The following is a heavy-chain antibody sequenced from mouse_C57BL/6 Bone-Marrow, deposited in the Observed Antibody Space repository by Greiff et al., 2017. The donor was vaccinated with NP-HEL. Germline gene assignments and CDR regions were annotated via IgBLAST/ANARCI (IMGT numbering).Heavy chain of an antibody. D-gene: IGHD3-3*01. CDR1: GYSITSGYY. Sequence: EVQLKESGPGLVKPSQSLSLTCSVTGYSITSGYYWNWIRQFPGNKLEWMGYISYDGSNNYNPSLKNRISITRDTSKNQFFLKLNSVTTEDTATYYCARRGTRFAYWGQGTLVTVSA. V-gene: IGHV3-6*01. CDR2: ISYDGSN. J-gene: IGHJ3*01. CDR3: ARRGTRFAY.